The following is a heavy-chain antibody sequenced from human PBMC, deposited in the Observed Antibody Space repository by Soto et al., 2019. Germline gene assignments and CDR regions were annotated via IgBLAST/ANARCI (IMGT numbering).Heavy chain of an antibody. Sequence: TGGSLRLSCAASGFTFSSYAMHWVRQAPGKGLEWVAVISYDGSNKYYADSVKGRFTISRDNSKNTLYLQMNSLRAEDTAVYYCARTMIVVVIDYYFDYWGQGTLVTVSS. CDR2: ISYDGSNK. V-gene: IGHV3-30-3*01. CDR1: GFTFSSYA. D-gene: IGHD3-22*01. J-gene: IGHJ4*02. CDR3: ARTMIVVVIDYYFDY.